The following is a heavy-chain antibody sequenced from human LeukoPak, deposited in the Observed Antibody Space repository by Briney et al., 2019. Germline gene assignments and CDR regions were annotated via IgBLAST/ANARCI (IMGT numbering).Heavy chain of an antibody. Sequence: SQTLSLTCALSGDIFSINSAAWNWSRQSPSRGLEWLVRTYYRSKLYNDYAVSVKSRITINPDTSKNQSSLQLNSVTPEDTAVYYCAREPSMVRGVILSSPDFYNWFDPWGQGTLVTVSS. CDR3: AREPSMVRGVILSSPDFYNWFDP. V-gene: IGHV6-1*01. J-gene: IGHJ5*02. CDR1: GDIFSINSAA. D-gene: IGHD3-10*01. CDR2: TYYRSKLYN.